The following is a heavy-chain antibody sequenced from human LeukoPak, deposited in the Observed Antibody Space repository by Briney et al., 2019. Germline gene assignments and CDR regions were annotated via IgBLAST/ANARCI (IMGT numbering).Heavy chain of an antibody. CDR1: GYTFTSYD. CDR3: ARDSNRNYYDSSGYHPGY. V-gene: IGHV1-2*06. CDR2: TNPNSGGT. J-gene: IGHJ4*02. Sequence: GASVKVSCKASGYTFTSYDINWVRQAPGQGLEWMGRTNPNSGGTNYAQKFQGRVTMTRDTSISTAYMELSRLRSDDTAVYYCARDSNRNYYDSSGYHPGYWGQGTLVTVSS. D-gene: IGHD3-22*01.